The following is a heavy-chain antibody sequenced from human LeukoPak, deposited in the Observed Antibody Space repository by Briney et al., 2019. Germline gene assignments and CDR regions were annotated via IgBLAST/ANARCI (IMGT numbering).Heavy chain of an antibody. Sequence: GGSLRLSCAASGFTFSSYAMSWVRQAPGKGVVWVSRINSDGSSTKYADSVKGRFTISRDNAKNTLYLQMNSLRAEDTAVYYCARGASYTSAWYGLDYWGQGTLVTVSS. J-gene: IGHJ4*02. CDR1: GFTFSSYA. CDR2: INSDGSST. CDR3: ARGASYTSAWYGLDY. V-gene: IGHV3-74*03. D-gene: IGHD6-19*01.